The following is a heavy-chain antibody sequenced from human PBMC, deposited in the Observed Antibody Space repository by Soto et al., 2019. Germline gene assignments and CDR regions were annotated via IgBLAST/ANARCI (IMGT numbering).Heavy chain of an antibody. CDR2: INPLPTSGST. D-gene: IGHD6-13*01. Sequence: ASVKVSCKASGYTFPSYGISWLRQAPGQGLEWMAIINPLPTSGSTNYAQKFQGRVTVTRDTSTSTVYLELSSLRSDDTAVYYCARDLAAAAYWGQGTLVTVSS. J-gene: IGHJ4*02. CDR1: GYTFPSYG. V-gene: IGHV1-46*01. CDR3: ARDLAAAAY.